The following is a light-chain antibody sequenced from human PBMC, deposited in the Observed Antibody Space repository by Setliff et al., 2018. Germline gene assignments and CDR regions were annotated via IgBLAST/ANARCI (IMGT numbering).Light chain of an antibody. J-gene: IGLJ1*01. V-gene: IGLV2-23*02. CDR3: CSYAGGSAFA. CDR2: DFK. Sequence: QSALTQPASVSGSPGQSITISCTGTSRDVGYYNLVSWYQQHPGKAPKVILYDFKTRPSGVSDRFSGSKSGNTVSLTISGLQAEDEADYYCCSYAGGSAFAFGTGTKVTVL. CDR1: SRDVGYYNL.